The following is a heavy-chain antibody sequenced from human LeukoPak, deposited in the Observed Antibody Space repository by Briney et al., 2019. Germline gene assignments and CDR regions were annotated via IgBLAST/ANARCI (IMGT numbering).Heavy chain of an antibody. CDR2: ISSSSSYI. CDR1: GFTFSSYS. J-gene: IGHJ6*03. CDR3: ARVRSSPTLKYYYMDV. V-gene: IGHV3-21*01. Sequence: GGSLRLSCAASGFTFSSYSMNWVRQAPGKGLECVSSISSSSSYIYYADSVKGRFTISRDNAKNSLYLQMNSLRAEDTAVYYCARVRSSPTLKYYYMDVWGKGTTVTVSS. D-gene: IGHD6-19*01.